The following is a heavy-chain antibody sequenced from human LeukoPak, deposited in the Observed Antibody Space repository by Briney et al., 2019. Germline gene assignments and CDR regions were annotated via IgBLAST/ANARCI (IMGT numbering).Heavy chain of an antibody. Sequence: GGSLRLSCAASGVTFSGYGMRWVRLAPGVGLQWIALISDGGTNNEYAVSVKGRLSLTRDNYTNTMFLEMRSIRTEDTAVYYCSRGEVVTANPLDFWGQGTLVTVSS. CDR3: SRGEVVTANPLDF. D-gene: IGHD2-21*02. CDR1: GVTFSGYG. CDR2: ISDGGTNN. V-gene: IGHV3-30*19. J-gene: IGHJ4*02.